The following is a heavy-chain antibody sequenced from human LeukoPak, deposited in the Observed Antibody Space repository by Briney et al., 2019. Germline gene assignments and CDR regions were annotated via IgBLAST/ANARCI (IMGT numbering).Heavy chain of an antibody. Sequence: ASVKVSCKASGYTFTGYYMNWVRQAPGQGLEWMGWINPNSGGTNYAQKFQGRVTMTRDTSISTAYMELSRLGSDDTAVYYCARRNTKGGITIFGVLGNWFDPWGQGTLVTVSS. CDR3: ARRNTKGGITIFGVLGNWFDP. V-gene: IGHV1-2*02. CDR1: GYTFTGYY. CDR2: INPNSGGT. J-gene: IGHJ5*02. D-gene: IGHD3-3*01.